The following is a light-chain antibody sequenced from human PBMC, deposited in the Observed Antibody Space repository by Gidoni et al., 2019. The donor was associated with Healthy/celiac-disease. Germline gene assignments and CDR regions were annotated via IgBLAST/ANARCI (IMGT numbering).Light chain of an antibody. J-gene: IGKJ3*01. Sequence: DILMTQSPDSLAVSLGERATINCKSSQSVLYSSNNKNYLAWYQQKPGQPPKLLIYWASTGESGVPDRFSGSGSGTDFTLTISSLQAEDVAVYYCQQYYSTPFTFGHGTKVDIK. CDR2: WAS. CDR1: QSVLYSSNNKNY. V-gene: IGKV4-1*01. CDR3: QQYYSTPFT.